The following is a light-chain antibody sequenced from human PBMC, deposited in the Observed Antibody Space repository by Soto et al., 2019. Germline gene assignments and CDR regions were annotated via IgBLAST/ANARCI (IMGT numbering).Light chain of an antibody. Sequence: DIVMTQSPDSLAVSLGERATINCKSNQSVLYSSKNKNFLAWYQHKPGQPPKLLIYWASTRESGVPDRFSGSGSGTDFSLTISSLQSEDVAVYYCQQYYTTPFSFGPGTKVDIK. CDR1: QSVLYSSKNKNF. V-gene: IGKV4-1*01. J-gene: IGKJ3*01. CDR2: WAS. CDR3: QQYYTTPFS.